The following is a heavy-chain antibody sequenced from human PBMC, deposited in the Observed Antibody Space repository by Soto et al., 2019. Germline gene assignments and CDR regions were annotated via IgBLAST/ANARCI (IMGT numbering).Heavy chain of an antibody. Sequence: QVQLVQSGAEVKKPGASVKVSCKASGYSFIGYYMHWVRQAPGQGLEWMGWINPNSGGTNYAQKFQGRVTMSSDTSISTAYMELSRLRTDDTAVYYCAREETGNSPYYYYGMDVWGQGTTVTVSS. CDR1: GYSFIGYY. D-gene: IGHD1-1*01. J-gene: IGHJ6*02. V-gene: IGHV1-2*02. CDR2: INPNSGGT. CDR3: AREETGNSPYYYYGMDV.